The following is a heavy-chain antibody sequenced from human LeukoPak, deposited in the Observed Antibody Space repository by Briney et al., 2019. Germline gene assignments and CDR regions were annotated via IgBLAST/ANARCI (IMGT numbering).Heavy chain of an antibody. J-gene: IGHJ4*02. Sequence: SQTLSLTCTVSGDSISSGDYYWNWIRQPAGKGLEWIGRIYTSGSTNYNPSLKSRFTISLDTSKNRFSLKLSSVTAADTAMYYCAGVIGNYDGRLDYWGQGTLVTVSS. V-gene: IGHV4-61*02. CDR1: GDSISSGDYY. D-gene: IGHD1-7*01. CDR2: IYTSGST. CDR3: AGVIGNYDGRLDY.